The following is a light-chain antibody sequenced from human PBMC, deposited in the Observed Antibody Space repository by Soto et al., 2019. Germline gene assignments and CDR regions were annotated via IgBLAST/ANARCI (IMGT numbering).Light chain of an antibody. J-gene: IGKJ4*01. V-gene: IGKV3-11*01. CDR2: DAS. CDR3: QQRSNWPLT. Sequence: EIVLTQSPATLSLSPGERATLSCRASQRVSSYLAWYQQKPGQAPRLLIYDASNRATGIPARLSGSGSGTDFTLTISSLEPEDFAVYYCQQRSNWPLTFGGGTKVAIK. CDR1: QRVSSY.